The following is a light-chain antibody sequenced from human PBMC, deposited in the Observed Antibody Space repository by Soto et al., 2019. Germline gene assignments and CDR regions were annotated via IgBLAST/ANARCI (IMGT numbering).Light chain of an antibody. V-gene: IGKV3-11*01. CDR2: DAS. J-gene: IGKJ4*01. CDR3: QQRSNWPYLT. CDR1: QSVSGY. Sequence: EIVLTPSPDTLSLSPGERATLSCRASQSVSGYLGWYQQKPGQAPRLLIYDASNRAYGVPARFRGSGSGTNFTLTIASLEPDDFAVYYCQQRSNWPYLTFGGGTRV.